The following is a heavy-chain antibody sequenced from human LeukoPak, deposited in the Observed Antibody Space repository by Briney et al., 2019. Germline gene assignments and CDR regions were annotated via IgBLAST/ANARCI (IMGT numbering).Heavy chain of an antibody. D-gene: IGHD4-17*01. CDR2: INHSGST. Sequence: SETLSLTCAVYGGSFSGYYWSWIRQPPGKGLEWIGEINHSGSTNYNPSLKSRVTISVDTSKNQFSLKLSSVTAADSAVYYYARRGANYGDSGWFDPWGQGTLVTVSS. V-gene: IGHV4-34*01. CDR1: GGSFSGYY. J-gene: IGHJ5*02. CDR3: ARRGANYGDSGWFDP.